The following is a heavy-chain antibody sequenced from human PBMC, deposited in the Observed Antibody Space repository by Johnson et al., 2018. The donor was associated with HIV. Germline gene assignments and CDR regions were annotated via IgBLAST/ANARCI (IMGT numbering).Heavy chain of an antibody. J-gene: IGHJ3*02. CDR3: AYSSSPLSGDAFDI. Sequence: QVQLVESGGGVVQPGTSLRLSCAASGFTFSSYAMNWVRQAPGKGLEWVAVISYDGNNKYSADSVKGRFTISRDNSKNSLSLQMNSLRAEDTAVYYCAYSSSPLSGDAFDIWGQGTMVTVSS. V-gene: IGHV3-30-3*01. CDR2: ISYDGNNK. CDR1: GFTFSSYA. D-gene: IGHD6-6*01.